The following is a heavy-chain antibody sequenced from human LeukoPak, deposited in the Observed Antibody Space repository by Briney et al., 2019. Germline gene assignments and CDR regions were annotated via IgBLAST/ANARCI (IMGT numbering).Heavy chain of an antibody. V-gene: IGHV3-23*01. CDR1: GFTFSSYA. Sequence: ETGGSLRLSCAASGFTFSSYAMSWVRQAPGKGLEWVSAISGSGGSTYYADSVKGRFTISRDNSKNTLYLQMNSLRAEDTAVYYCARVGYCTNGVCLNLDYWGQGTLVTVSS. CDR2: ISGSGGST. J-gene: IGHJ4*02. D-gene: IGHD2-8*01. CDR3: ARVGYCTNGVCLNLDY.